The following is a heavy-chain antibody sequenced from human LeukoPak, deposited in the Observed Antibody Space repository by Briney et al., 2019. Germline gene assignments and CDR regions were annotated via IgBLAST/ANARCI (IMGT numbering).Heavy chain of an antibody. J-gene: IGHJ6*03. D-gene: IGHD1-7*01. CDR3: ARGRLELRVNYYYYMDV. CDR2: INHSGST. CDR1: GGSFSGYY. Sequence: PSETPSLTCAVYGGSFSGYYWSWIRPPPGKGLEWIGEINHSGSTNYNPSLKSRVTISVDTSKNQFSLKMSSVTAADTAVYYCARGRLELRVNYYYYMDVWGKGTTVTVSS. V-gene: IGHV4-34*01.